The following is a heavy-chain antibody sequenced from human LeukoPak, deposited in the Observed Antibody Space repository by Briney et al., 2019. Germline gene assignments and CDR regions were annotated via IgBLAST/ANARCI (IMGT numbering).Heavy chain of an antibody. V-gene: IGHV4-39*01. J-gene: IGHJ4*02. CDR3: ARRTSGWPIDY. D-gene: IGHD6-19*01. Sequence: PSETLSLTCTVSGGSISSSSYYWGWIRRPPGKGLECIGSIYYSGSTYYNPSLKSRVTISADTSKNQFSLKLSSVTAADTAVYYCARRTSGWPIDYWGQGTLVTVSS. CDR2: IYYSGST. CDR1: GGSISSSSYY.